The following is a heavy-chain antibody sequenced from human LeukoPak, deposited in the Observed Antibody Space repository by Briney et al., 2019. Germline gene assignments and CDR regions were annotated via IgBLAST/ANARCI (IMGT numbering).Heavy chain of an antibody. CDR2: IYTSGST. V-gene: IGHV4-4*09. D-gene: IGHD3-3*01. J-gene: IGHJ4*02. CDR3: ARARSITIFGVVIPTFDY. Sequence: PSETLSLTCSLSGGSITNYYWSWIRQPPGKGLEWIGYIYTSGSTNYNPSLKSRVTISVDTSKNQFSLKLSSVTAADTAVYYCARARSITIFGVVIPTFDYWGQGTLVTVSS. CDR1: GGSITNYY.